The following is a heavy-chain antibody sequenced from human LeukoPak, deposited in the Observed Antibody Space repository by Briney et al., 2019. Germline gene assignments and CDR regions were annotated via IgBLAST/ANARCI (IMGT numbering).Heavy chain of an antibody. CDR3: ARAGLATWVY. D-gene: IGHD1-26*01. Sequence: SQTLSLTCTVSGGSISSGSYYWSWIRQPAGKGLEWIGRIYTSGSTNYNPSLKSRVTISVDTSKNQFSLKLSSVTAADTAVYYCARAGLATWVYWGQGTLVTVSS. J-gene: IGHJ4*02. CDR1: GGSISSGSYY. V-gene: IGHV4-61*02. CDR2: IYTSGST.